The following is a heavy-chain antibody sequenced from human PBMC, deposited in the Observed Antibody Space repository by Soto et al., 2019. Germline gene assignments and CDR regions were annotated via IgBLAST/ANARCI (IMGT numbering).Heavy chain of an antibody. CDR3: ARDWGATTDYSYGMDV. V-gene: IGHV4-31*03. CDR1: GGSISSGGYY. CDR2: IYYSGST. Sequence: QVQLQESGPGLVKPSQTLSLTCTVSGGSISSGGYYWSWIRQHPGKGLEWIGYIYYSGSTYYNPSLKSRVTISVDTSKNQFSLKLSSVTAADTAVYYCARDWGATTDYSYGMDVWGQGTTVTVSS. D-gene: IGHD1-26*01. J-gene: IGHJ6*02.